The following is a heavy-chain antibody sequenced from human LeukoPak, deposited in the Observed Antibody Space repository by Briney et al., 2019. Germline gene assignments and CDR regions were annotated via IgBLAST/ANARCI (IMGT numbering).Heavy chain of an antibody. Sequence: SETLSLTCTVSGGSINSYFWTWIRQPAGKGLEWIGRIYTGGSTNYNPSLKSRVTMSVDTSKNQFSLKLSSVTAADTAIYYCAKATVDGGQFYYDSSGGQGTLVTVSS. CDR1: GGSINSYF. J-gene: IGHJ4*02. CDR2: IYTGGST. CDR3: AKATVDGGQFYYDSS. V-gene: IGHV4-4*07. D-gene: IGHD3-22*01.